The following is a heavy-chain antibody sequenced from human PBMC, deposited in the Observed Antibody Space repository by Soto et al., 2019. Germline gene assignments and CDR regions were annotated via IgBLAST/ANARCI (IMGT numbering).Heavy chain of an antibody. D-gene: IGHD3-10*01. J-gene: IGHJ6*02. Sequence: QVQLVQSGAEVKKPGASVKVSCKTSGYTFNEYYIHWMRQVPGQGPEWMGWINPNSGGTKFAKKFQGGITMTSDTSISTASMELSRLRSDDTAVYYCARRLGGGGDYFYGMDVWGQGTAVTVSS. CDR3: ARRLGGGGDYFYGMDV. CDR2: INPNSGGT. V-gene: IGHV1-2*02. CDR1: GYTFNEYY.